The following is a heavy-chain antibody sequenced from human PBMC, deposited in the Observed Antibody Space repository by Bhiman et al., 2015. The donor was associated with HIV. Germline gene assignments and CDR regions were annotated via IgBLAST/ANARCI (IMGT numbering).Heavy chain of an antibody. Sequence: EVQLVESGGDLVQPAGSLRLSCAASGFTFSSFAMHWVRQAPGKGLEYVSAISSNGGSTYYANSVKGRFTISRDNSKNTLYLQMGSLRAEDMAVYYCARVACSNPFLDYWGQGTLVTVSS. CDR1: GFTFSSFA. D-gene: IGHD4/OR15-4a*01. J-gene: IGHJ4*02. CDR3: ARVACSNPFLDY. V-gene: IGHV3-64*01. CDR2: ISSNGGST.